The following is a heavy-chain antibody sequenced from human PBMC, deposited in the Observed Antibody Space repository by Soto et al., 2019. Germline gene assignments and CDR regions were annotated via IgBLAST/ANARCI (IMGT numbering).Heavy chain of an antibody. J-gene: IGHJ4*02. D-gene: IGHD4-17*01. CDR1: GFTFTTYA. CDR2: ISSSGDIP. CDR3: AKVNSIVGDGDHDY. Sequence: EVQLLESGGGLVRPGGSLRLSCAASGFTFTTYAMSWVRQPPGKGLEWVSGISSSGDIPYYADSVKGRFTISRDQSKKTVYLQMNSLRAEDTALYYCAKVNSIVGDGDHDYWGQGTLVSVSS. V-gene: IGHV3-23*01.